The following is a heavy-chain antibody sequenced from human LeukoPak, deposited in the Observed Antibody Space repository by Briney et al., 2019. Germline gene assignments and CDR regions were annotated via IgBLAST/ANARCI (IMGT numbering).Heavy chain of an antibody. Sequence: GGSLRPSCAASGFTFSNYAMSWVRQAPGRGLEWVSTISGGGGSTYFTDSVKGRFTISRDNSKNTLHLQMNSLRAEDTALYYCARNDRYSSSPRYYFDYWGQGTLVTVSS. D-gene: IGHD6-13*01. V-gene: IGHV3-23*01. CDR3: ARNDRYSSSPRYYFDY. J-gene: IGHJ4*02. CDR2: ISGGGGST. CDR1: GFTFSNYA.